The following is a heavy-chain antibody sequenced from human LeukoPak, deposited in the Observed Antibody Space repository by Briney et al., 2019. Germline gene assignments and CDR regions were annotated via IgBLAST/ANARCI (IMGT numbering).Heavy chain of an antibody. CDR2: MFSGGST. V-gene: IGHV4-39*07. J-gene: IGHJ4*02. Sequence: PSETLSLTCTVSGGSISSSTFYWGWIRQPPGKGLEWIGSMFSGGSTYYNPSLKSAVTMSLDTSKNQVSLQLSSVTAADTAVYYCAGGYSYGYTIDHWGPGTLVIVSS. CDR3: AGGYSYGYTIDH. CDR1: GGSISSSTFY. D-gene: IGHD5-18*01.